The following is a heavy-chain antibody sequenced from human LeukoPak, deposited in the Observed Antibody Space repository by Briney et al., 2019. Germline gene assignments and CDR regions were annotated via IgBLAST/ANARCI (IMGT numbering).Heavy chain of an antibody. CDR3: STMVRPSYYFDH. V-gene: IGHV4-59*06. CDR1: GGSISGYY. J-gene: IGHJ4*02. D-gene: IGHD4/OR15-4a*01. Sequence: SETLSLTCTVSGGSISGYYWSWSRQPPGKGLEWIGYSFDSGDAHYNPSHKSRLSISLDTTKNLFSLTLASVTAADTAIYYCSTMVRPSYYFDHWGQGVLVTVSS. CDR2: SFDSGDA.